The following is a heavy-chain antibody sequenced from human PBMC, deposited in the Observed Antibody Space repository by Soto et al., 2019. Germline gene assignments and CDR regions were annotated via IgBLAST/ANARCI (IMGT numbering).Heavy chain of an antibody. CDR3: AKVIVLGASTLEY. Sequence: EQVSESGGGLVQPGGSLRLSCEASGFMFNHYAMAWVRQTPGKGLEWVSVISGSTGTTYYADSVKGRFTISRDNSKNTVYLQKNSLRVEDSALYSCAKVIVLGASTLEYWGPGTRVTVSS. CDR2: ISGSTGTT. V-gene: IGHV3-23*01. CDR1: GFMFNHYA. D-gene: IGHD6-6*01. J-gene: IGHJ4*02.